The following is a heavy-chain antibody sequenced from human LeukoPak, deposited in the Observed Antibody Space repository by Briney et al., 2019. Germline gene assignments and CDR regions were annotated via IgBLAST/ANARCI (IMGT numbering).Heavy chain of an antibody. CDR3: ARDRFEGVRYNAFDI. Sequence: ASVKVSCKASGYTFTSYYMHWVRQAPGQGLEWMGLINPTGGSTGYAQKFQGRVTMTRDMSTSTDYMELSSLRSEDTAIYYCARDRFEGVRYNAFDIWGQGTMVTVSS. D-gene: IGHD3-16*02. CDR1: GYTFTSYY. V-gene: IGHV1-46*01. J-gene: IGHJ3*02. CDR2: INPTGGST.